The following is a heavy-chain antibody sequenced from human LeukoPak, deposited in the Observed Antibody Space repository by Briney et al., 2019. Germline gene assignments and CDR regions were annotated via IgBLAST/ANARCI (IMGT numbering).Heavy chain of an antibody. Sequence: GGSLRLSCAASGFTFTTYTMNWVRQAPGKGLEWISYISASGDTIYYADSVKGRFTISRDNSKNTLYLQMNSLRAEDTAVYYCARVYDSTFDYWGQGTLVTVSS. CDR3: ARVYDSTFDY. D-gene: IGHD3-22*01. V-gene: IGHV3-48*01. CDR1: GFTFTTYT. J-gene: IGHJ4*02. CDR2: ISASGDTI.